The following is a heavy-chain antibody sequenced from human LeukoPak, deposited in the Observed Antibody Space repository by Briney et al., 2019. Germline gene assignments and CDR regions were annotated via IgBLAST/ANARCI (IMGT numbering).Heavy chain of an antibody. CDR3: ARDSDSSRTDY. V-gene: IGHV4-31*03. J-gene: IGHJ4*02. Sequence: SETLSLTCTVSGGSISSGGYYWRWIRQHPGKGLEWIGYIYYSGSTYYNPSLKSRVTISVDTSKNQFSLKLSSVTAADTAVYYCARDSDSSRTDYWGQGTLVTVSS. D-gene: IGHD3-22*01. CDR1: GGSISSGGYY. CDR2: IYYSGST.